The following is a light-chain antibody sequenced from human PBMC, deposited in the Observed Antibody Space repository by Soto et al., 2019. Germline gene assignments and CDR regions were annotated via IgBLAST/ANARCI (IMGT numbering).Light chain of an antibody. V-gene: IGKV3D-15*01. J-gene: IGKJ5*01. Sequence: EIVMAQSPATLSVSPGERATLSCRASQSVSSNLAWYQQKPGQAPSLLIYDISARATGIPTRFSGSGSGTEFTLTISSLQSEDFAVYYCQQYNDRPPITFGQGTRLEIK. CDR1: QSVSSN. CDR2: DIS. CDR3: QQYNDRPPIT.